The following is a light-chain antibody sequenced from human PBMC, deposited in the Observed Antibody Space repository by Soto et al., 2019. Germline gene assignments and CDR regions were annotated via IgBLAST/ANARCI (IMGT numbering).Light chain of an antibody. V-gene: IGKV3-20*01. CDR1: QSVSSSY. CDR2: GAS. CDR3: QQYGSSLIT. Sequence: EIVMTQSPVTLSLSPGERATLSCRASQSVSSSYLAWYQQKPGQAPRLLIYGASSRATGIPDRFSGSGSGTNFTLTISRLEPEDFAVYYCQQYGSSLITFGQGTRLEI. J-gene: IGKJ5*01.